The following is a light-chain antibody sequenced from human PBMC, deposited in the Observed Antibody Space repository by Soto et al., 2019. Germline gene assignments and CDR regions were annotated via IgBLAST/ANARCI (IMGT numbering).Light chain of an antibody. CDR3: SSYTSSNTYV. J-gene: IGLJ1*01. V-gene: IGLV2-14*01. CDR2: DVS. Sequence: QSALTQPASVSGSPGQSIPISCTGTSSDVGGYNYVSWYQQHPGKAPKLMIYDVSNRPSGVSNRFSGSKSGNTASLTISGLQAEDEADYYCSSYTSSNTYVFGTGTQLTVL. CDR1: SSDVGGYNY.